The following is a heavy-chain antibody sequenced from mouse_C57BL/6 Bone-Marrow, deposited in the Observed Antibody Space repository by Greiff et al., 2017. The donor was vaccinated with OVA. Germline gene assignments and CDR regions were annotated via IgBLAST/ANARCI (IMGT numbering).Heavy chain of an antibody. V-gene: IGHV14-4*01. CDR2: IDPENGDT. CDR1: GFNIKDDY. D-gene: IGHD1-1*01. CDR3: TTYRVYGSQPWFAY. Sequence: VQLKQSGAELVRPGASVKLSCTASGFNIKDDYMHWVKQRPEQGLEWIGWIDPENGDTEYASKFQGKATITADTSSNTAYLQLSSLTSEDTAVYYCTTYRVYGSQPWFAYWGQGTLVTVSA. J-gene: IGHJ3*01.